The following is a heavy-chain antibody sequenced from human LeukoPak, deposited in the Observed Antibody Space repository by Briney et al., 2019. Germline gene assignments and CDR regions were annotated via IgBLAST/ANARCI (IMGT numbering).Heavy chain of an antibody. J-gene: IGHJ4*02. CDR2: INPNSGGT. CDR3: ASWGSGSYYVDY. Sequence: ASVKVSCKASGYTFTGYYMHWVRQAPGQGLEWMGRINPNSGGTNYAQKFQGRVTMTRDTSISTACMELSRLRSDDTAVYYCASWGSGSYYVDYWGQGTLVTVSS. CDR1: GYTFTGYY. D-gene: IGHD3-10*01. V-gene: IGHV1-2*06.